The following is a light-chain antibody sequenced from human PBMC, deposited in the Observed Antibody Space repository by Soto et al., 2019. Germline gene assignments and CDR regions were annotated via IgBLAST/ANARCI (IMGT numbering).Light chain of an antibody. CDR1: QSVSRH. Sequence: EVVLTQSPATLSLSPGERATLSCRASQSVSRHLAWYQQKPGQAPRLLILDASDRATGIPARFSGSGSGTNFTLTISSLEPEDFATYFCQQADSFPLTFGGGTKVEIK. J-gene: IGKJ4*01. CDR3: QQADSFPLT. V-gene: IGKV3-11*01. CDR2: DAS.